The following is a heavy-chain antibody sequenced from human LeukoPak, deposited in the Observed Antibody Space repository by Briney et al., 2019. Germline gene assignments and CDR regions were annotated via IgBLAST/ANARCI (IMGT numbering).Heavy chain of an antibody. CDR2: INHSGYT. J-gene: IGHJ4*02. Sequence: SETLSLTCAVSGVSFDDYYWSWVRQTPAKGLEWMGEINHSGYTNDSPSLKSGVTLSIDTSRKQVSLNLRSVTVGDTGIYYCTRMTAGHDYWGQGTLVTVSS. V-gene: IGHV4-34*01. CDR3: TRMTAGHDY. CDR1: GVSFDDYY. D-gene: IGHD2-21*02.